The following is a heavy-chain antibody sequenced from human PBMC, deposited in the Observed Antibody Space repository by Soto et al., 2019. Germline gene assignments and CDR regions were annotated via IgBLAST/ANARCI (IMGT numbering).Heavy chain of an antibody. CDR1: GGTFSSYT. D-gene: IGHD4-4*01. J-gene: IGHJ5*02. V-gene: IGHV1-69*02. CDR2: IIPILGIA. Sequence: SVKVSCKASGGTFSSYTISCVRQAPGQGLEWMGRIIPILGIANYAQKFQGRVTITADKSTSTAYMELSSLRSEDTAVYYCARAYSNYDPWFDPWGQGTLVTVSS. CDR3: ARAYSNYDPWFDP.